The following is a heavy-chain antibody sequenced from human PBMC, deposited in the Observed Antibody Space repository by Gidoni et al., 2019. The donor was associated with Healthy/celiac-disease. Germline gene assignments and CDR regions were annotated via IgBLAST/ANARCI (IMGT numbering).Heavy chain of an antibody. V-gene: IGHV4-59*01. D-gene: IGHD6-13*01. Sequence: QGQLQESGPGLVKTSVTLSPTCTLSGFSISSYYWSWIRQPPGKGLEWIGYIYYSGSTNYNPSLKSRVTISGDTSKNQFSLKLSSVTAADTAVYYCARESSGVSDYFDYWGQGTLVTVSS. CDR2: IYYSGST. CDR1: GFSISSYY. CDR3: ARESSGVSDYFDY. J-gene: IGHJ4*02.